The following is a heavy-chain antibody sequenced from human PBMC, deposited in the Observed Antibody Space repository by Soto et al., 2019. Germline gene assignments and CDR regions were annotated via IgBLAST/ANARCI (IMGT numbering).Heavy chain of an antibody. CDR1: GGTFGTYT. Sequence: QVKLVQSGAEVKKPGSSVKFSCKASGGTFGTYTISWVRQAPGQGLEWMGRIIPYLDITDYAQKFQGRFTIAADKSTTTAYMELISLRSEDTAVYFCARDTTYWGQGTLVTVSS. V-gene: IGHV1-69*02. D-gene: IGHD5-18*01. CDR2: IIPYLDIT. CDR3: ARDTTY. J-gene: IGHJ4*02.